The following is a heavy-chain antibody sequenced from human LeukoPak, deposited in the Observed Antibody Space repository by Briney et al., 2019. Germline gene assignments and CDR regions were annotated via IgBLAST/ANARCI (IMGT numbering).Heavy chain of an antibody. CDR3: ARGGGVTYYDSSGYLWYFDY. V-gene: IGHV4-59*11. CDR2: IYCSGST. CDR1: GGSISSHY. J-gene: IGHJ4*02. D-gene: IGHD3-22*01. Sequence: SETLSLTCSVSGGSISSHYWSWIRQPPGKGLEWIGYIYCSGSTKFNPSLKSRATISVDTSKNQFSLKLSSVTAADTAVYYCARGGGVTYYDSSGYLWYFDYWGQGTLVTVSS.